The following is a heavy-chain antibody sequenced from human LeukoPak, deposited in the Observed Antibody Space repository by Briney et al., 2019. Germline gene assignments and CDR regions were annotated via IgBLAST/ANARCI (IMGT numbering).Heavy chain of an antibody. Sequence: GGSLRLSCAVSGFSFSSYCLHWVRQAPGKGLEWVAVISYDGSNKYYADSVKGRFTISRDNSKNTLYLQMNSLRAEDTAVYYCASSLPRYGSSWYIFNYWGQGTLVTVSS. CDR3: ASSLPRYGSSWYIFNY. J-gene: IGHJ4*02. CDR2: ISYDGSNK. D-gene: IGHD6-13*01. V-gene: IGHV3-30*03. CDR1: GFSFSSYC.